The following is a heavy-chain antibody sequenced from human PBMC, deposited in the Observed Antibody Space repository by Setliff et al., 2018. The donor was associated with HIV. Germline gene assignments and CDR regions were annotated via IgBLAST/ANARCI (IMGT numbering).Heavy chain of an antibody. CDR2: IYSSGST. D-gene: IGHD1-26*01. V-gene: IGHV4-59*08. CDR3: ARRMSSGSYYDY. CDR1: DASISNYH. Sequence: SETLSLTCTVSDASISNYHWSWIRQPPGKGLEWIGHIYSSGSTNYNPSLKSRVTISVDTSKNQISLKLSSVTAADTAVYYCARRMSSGSYYDYWGQGTLVTVSS. J-gene: IGHJ4*02.